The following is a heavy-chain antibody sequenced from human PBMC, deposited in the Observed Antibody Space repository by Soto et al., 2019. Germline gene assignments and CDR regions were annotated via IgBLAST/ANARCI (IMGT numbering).Heavy chain of an antibody. CDR2: IYYSGST. Sequence: SETLSLTCTVSGGSISSGDYYWSWIRQPPGKGLEWIGYIYYSGSTYYNPSLKSRVTISVDTSKNQFSLKLSSVTAADTAVYYCATTSRYGSSGKFDYWGQETLVTVSS. CDR3: ATTSRYGSSGKFDY. D-gene: IGHD6-6*01. CDR1: GGSISSGDYY. V-gene: IGHV4-30-4*01. J-gene: IGHJ4*02.